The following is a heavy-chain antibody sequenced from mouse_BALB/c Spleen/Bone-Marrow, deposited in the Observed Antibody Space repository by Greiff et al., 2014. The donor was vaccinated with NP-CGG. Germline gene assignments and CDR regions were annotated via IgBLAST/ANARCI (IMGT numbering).Heavy chain of an antibody. CDR1: GFNIKDTY. J-gene: IGHJ2*01. CDR3: ARYYYGSSYIDY. V-gene: IGHV14-3*02. CDR2: IDPANGNT. Sequence: DVQLVESGAELVKPGASVKLSCTASGFNIKDTYMHWVKQRPEQGLEWIGRIDPANGNTKYDPKFQGKATITADTSSNTAYLQLSSLTSEDTAVYYCARYYYGSSYIDYWGQGTTLTVSS. D-gene: IGHD1-1*01.